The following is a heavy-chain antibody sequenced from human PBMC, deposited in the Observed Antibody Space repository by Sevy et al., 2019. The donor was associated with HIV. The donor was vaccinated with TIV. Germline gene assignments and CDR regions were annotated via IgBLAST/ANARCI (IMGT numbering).Heavy chain of an antibody. CDR2: IKQDGSEK. V-gene: IGHV3-7*01. CDR3: ASGSGSSGWYYFDY. CDR1: GFTFSSYW. D-gene: IGHD6-19*01. J-gene: IGHJ4*02. Sequence: GGSLRLSCAASGFTFSSYWMSWVRQAPGKGLEWVANIKQDGSEKYYVDSVKGRFTISRDNAKNSLYLQMNSLRAEDTAVYYCASGSGSSGWYYFDYWGQGTLVTVSS.